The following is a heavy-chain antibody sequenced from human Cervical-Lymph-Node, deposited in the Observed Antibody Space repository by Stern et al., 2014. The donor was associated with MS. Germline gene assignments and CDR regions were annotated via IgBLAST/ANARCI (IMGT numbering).Heavy chain of an antibody. CDR1: GGTFSSYT. Sequence: QVQLVQSGAEVKKPGSSVKVSCKASGGTFSSYTISWVRQAPGQGLEWMGRFIPILGITNYAQRFQGRVTITADKSTSTAYMELSSLRSEDTAVYYCARGGRITATDTAWKDLPWFDPWGQGTLVTVSS. V-gene: IGHV1-69*09. D-gene: IGHD6-13*01. CDR3: ARGGRITATDTAWKDLPWFDP. CDR2: FIPILGIT. J-gene: IGHJ5*02.